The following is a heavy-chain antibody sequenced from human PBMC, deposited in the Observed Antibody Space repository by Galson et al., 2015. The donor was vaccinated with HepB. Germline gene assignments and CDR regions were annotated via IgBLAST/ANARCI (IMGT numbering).Heavy chain of an antibody. CDR2: ISWNSGRI. CDR1: GFTFDDYA. Sequence: SLRLSCADSGFTFDDYAMHWVRQAPGKGLEWVSGISWNSGRIGYADSVKGRFTISRDNAENSLYLQMNSLRGEDTALYYCASNVMDSGNYYSYYDMDVWGQGTLVTVSS. D-gene: IGHD3-10*01. J-gene: IGHJ6*02. V-gene: IGHV3-9*01. CDR3: ASNVMDSGNYYSYYDMDV.